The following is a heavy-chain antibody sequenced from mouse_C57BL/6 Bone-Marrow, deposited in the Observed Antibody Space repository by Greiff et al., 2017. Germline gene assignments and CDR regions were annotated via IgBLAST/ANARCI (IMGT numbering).Heavy chain of an antibody. J-gene: IGHJ1*03. CDR2: INPNNGGT. CDR1: GYTFTDYN. Sequence: EVKLQQSGPELVKPGASVKIPCKASGYTFTDYNMDWVKQSHGKSLEWIGDINPNNGGTIYNQKFKGKATLTVDKSSSTAYMELRSLTSEDTAVYCCAGFYGSSPYWYFDVWGTGTTVTVSS. D-gene: IGHD1-1*01. CDR3: AGFYGSSPYWYFDV. V-gene: IGHV1-18*01.